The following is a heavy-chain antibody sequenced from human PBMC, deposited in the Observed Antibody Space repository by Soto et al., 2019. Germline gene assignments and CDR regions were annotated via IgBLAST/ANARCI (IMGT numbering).Heavy chain of an antibody. CDR1: GFTFSSYA. D-gene: IGHD2-21*01. Sequence: QVQLVESGGGVVQPGRSLRLSCAASGFTFSSYAMHWVRQAPGKGLEWVAVISYDGSNKYYADSVKGRFTISRDNSKNTANLQMTRLRAEDTSVYYCARDPSTASARLQQVVYWGQRSLVTASS. J-gene: IGHJ4*02. CDR2: ISYDGSNK. V-gene: IGHV3-30-3*01. CDR3: ARDPSTASARLQQVVY.